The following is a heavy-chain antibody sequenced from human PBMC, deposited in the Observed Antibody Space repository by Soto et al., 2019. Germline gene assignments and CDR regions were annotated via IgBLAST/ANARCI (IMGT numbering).Heavy chain of an antibody. Sequence: QVQLVQSGAEVKKPGSSVKVSCKASGDTFSSYAISWVRQAPGQGLEWMGGIIPIFGTANYAQKFQGRVTITADESTSTAYMELSSLRSEDTAVYYCAREWVSDSSKKLDYWGQGTLVTVSS. V-gene: IGHV1-69*12. CDR3: AREWVSDSSKKLDY. D-gene: IGHD3-22*01. CDR2: IIPIFGTA. J-gene: IGHJ4*02. CDR1: GDTFSSYA.